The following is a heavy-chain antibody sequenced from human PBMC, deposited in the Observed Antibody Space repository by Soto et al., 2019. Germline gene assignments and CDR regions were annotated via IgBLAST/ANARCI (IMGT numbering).Heavy chain of an antibody. CDR3: ARDGGFGELKY. D-gene: IGHD3-10*01. Sequence: QVQLVQSGAELKKPGSSVKVSCKASGDTFSGYPINWVRQAPGEGLEWMGRIIPVFGTTNDAQRFEGRVTFTAGESTYTAYMELRGLLSEDTAVYYCARDGGFGELKYWGPGTLVTVSS. J-gene: IGHJ4*02. V-gene: IGHV1-69*18. CDR1: GDTFSGYP. CDR2: IIPVFGTT.